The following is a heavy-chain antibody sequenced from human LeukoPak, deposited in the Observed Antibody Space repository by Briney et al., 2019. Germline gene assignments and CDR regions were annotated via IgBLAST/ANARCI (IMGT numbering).Heavy chain of an antibody. D-gene: IGHD7-27*01. Sequence: ASVKVSRKASGGTFSSYAISWVRQAPGQGLEWMGRINSNSGDTEYAQKFQGRVTMTRDTSISTAYMELSRLTSDDTAVYYCARDFSSTSNWELDYWGQGTLVTVSS. CDR2: INSNSGDT. V-gene: IGHV1-2*06. J-gene: IGHJ4*02. CDR3: ARDFSSTSNWELDY. CDR1: GGTFSSYA.